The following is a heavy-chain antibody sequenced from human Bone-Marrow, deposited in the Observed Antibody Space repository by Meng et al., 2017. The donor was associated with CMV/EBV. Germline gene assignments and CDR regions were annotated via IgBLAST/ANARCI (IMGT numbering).Heavy chain of an antibody. J-gene: IGHJ4*02. CDR2: ISSSSSYI. V-gene: IGHV3-21*01. Sequence: GESLKISCAASGFTFSSYSMNWVRQAPGKGLEWVSSISSSSSYIYYADSVKGRFTISRDNAKNSLYLQMNSLRAEDTAVYYCARDTLPKYYDFWSGFDYWGQGTLVTVYS. D-gene: IGHD3-3*01. CDR3: ARDTLPKYYDFWSGFDY. CDR1: GFTFSSYS.